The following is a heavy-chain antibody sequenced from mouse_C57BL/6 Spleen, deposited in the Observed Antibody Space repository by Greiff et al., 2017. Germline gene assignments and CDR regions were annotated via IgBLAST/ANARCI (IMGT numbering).Heavy chain of an antibody. CDR3: ARLYDYDDY. J-gene: IGHJ2*01. CDR2: ISYDGSN. V-gene: IGHV3-6*01. D-gene: IGHD2-4*01. Sequence: EESGPGLVKPSQSLSLTCSVTGYSITSGYYWNWIRQFPGNKLEWMGYISYDGSNNYNPSLKNRISITRDTSKNQFFLKLNSVTTEDTATYYCARLYDYDDYWGQGTTLTVSS. CDR1: GYSITSGYY.